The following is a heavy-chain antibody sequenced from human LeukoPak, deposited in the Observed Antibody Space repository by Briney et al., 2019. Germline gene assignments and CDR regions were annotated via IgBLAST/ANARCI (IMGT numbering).Heavy chain of an antibody. Sequence: SVKVSCKASGGTFSSYAISWVRQAPGQGLEWMGRIIPILGIANYAQKFQGRVTITADKSTSTAYMELSSLRSEDTAVYYCARATLRIAAAGTPFDYWGQGTLVTVS. CDR1: GGTFSSYA. D-gene: IGHD6-13*01. CDR2: IIPILGIA. V-gene: IGHV1-69*04. CDR3: ARATLRIAAAGTPFDY. J-gene: IGHJ4*02.